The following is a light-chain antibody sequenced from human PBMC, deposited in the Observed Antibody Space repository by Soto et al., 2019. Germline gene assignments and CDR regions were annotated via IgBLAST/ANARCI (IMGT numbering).Light chain of an antibody. Sequence: SALTQPPSASGSPGQSVTISCAGTINDVGGYNYVSWYQQHPGKVPQLMIYQVTKRPSGVPDRFSASKSDTTASLTISGLQAEDEGDYYCMSYAGGNRFVFGTGTKVTVL. CDR3: MSYAGGNRFV. CDR2: QVT. CDR1: INDVGGYNY. J-gene: IGLJ1*01. V-gene: IGLV2-8*01.